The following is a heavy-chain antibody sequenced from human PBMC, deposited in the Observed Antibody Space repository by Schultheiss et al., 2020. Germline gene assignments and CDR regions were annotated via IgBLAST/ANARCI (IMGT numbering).Heavy chain of an antibody. D-gene: IGHD2-2*02. CDR1: GYSFTSYW. CDR3: ARHPDYCSSTNCYTGGSDY. CDR2: IYPGDSNT. Sequence: GESLKISCKGSGYSFTSYWIAWVRQMPGKGLEWVGIIYPGDSNTRYSPSFQGQVTISADKSISTAYLQWSSLKASDTAMYYCARHPDYCSSTNCYTGGSDYWGQGTLVTVSS. J-gene: IGHJ4*02. V-gene: IGHV5-51*01.